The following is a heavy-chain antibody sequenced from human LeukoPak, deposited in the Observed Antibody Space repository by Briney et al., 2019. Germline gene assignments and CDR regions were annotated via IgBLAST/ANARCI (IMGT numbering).Heavy chain of an antibody. CDR1: GGSFSGYY. D-gene: IGHD3-3*02. J-gene: IGHJ3*02. Sequence: SETLSLTCAVYGGSFSGYYWSWIRQPPGKGLEWIGEINHSGSTNYNPSLKSRVTMSVDTSKNQFSLKLSSATAADTAVYYCHFWSGYSAFDIWGQGTMVTVSS. CDR2: INHSGST. V-gene: IGHV4-34*03. CDR3: HFWSGYSAFDI.